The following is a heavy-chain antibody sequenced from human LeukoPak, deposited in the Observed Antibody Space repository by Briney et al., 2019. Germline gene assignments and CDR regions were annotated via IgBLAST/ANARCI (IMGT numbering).Heavy chain of an antibody. V-gene: IGHV3-48*01. CDR1: GFTFSSYS. Sequence: GGSPRLSCAASGFTFSSYSMNWVRQAPGKGLEWVSYISSSSSTIYYADSVKGRFTISRDNAKNSLYLQMNSLRAEDTAVYYCASLEQQLVLDWFDPWGQGTLVTVSS. CDR2: ISSSSSTI. D-gene: IGHD6-13*01. J-gene: IGHJ5*02. CDR3: ASLEQQLVLDWFDP.